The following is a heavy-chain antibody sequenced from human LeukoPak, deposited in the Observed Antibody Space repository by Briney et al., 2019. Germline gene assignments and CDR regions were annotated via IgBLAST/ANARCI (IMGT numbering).Heavy chain of an antibody. CDR1: GFTFSDYY. D-gene: IGHD2-2*01. V-gene: IGHV3-11*06. CDR2: ISSSSSYT. J-gene: IGHJ6*02. CDR3: ARGDCSSTSCYGYHYYYGMDV. Sequence: GGSLRLSCAASGFTFSDYYMCWIRQAPGKGLEWVSYISSSSSYTNYADSVKGRFTISRDNAKNSLYLQMNSLRAEDTAVYYCARGDCSSTSCYGYHYYYGMDVWGQGTTVTVSS.